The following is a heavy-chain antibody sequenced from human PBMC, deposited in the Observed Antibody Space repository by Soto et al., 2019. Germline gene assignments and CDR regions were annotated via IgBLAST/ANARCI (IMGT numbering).Heavy chain of an antibody. CDR1: GFVFSDYA. J-gene: IGHJ4*02. Sequence: GSLRLSCVASGFVFSDYAMSWVRQAPGKGLEWVSAISAGGDTYYADSVKGRFTVSRANSKNTLYLQMNSLRAKDTAIYYCANVPIWCGGSSCYTEGFDSWGQGTLVTVSS. D-gene: IGHD2-21*01. CDR2: ISAGGDT. CDR3: ANVPIWCGGSSCYTEGFDS. V-gene: IGHV3-23*01.